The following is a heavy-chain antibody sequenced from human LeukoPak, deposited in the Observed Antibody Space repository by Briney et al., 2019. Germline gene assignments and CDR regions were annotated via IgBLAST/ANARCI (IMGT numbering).Heavy chain of an antibody. Sequence: GGSLRLSCAASGFTFSSYAMNWVRQAPGKGLEWVANIKQDGSEKYYVDSVKGRFTISRDNAKNSLYLQMNSLRAEDTAVYYCARDITGTTDWFDPWGQGTLVTVSS. CDR2: IKQDGSEK. D-gene: IGHD1-20*01. V-gene: IGHV3-7*01. CDR1: GFTFSSYA. CDR3: ARDITGTTDWFDP. J-gene: IGHJ5*02.